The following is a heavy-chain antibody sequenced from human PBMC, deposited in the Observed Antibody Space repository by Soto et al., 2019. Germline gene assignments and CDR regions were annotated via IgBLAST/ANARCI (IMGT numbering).Heavy chain of an antibody. CDR2: ISYDGSNK. Sequence: SLILSCAASGFPFSSYGMHWVRQAPGKGLEWVAVISYDGSNKYYADSVKGRFTISRDNSKNTLYLQMNSLRAEDTAVYYCAKGLEDSSGWPKIDYWGQGTLVTVSA. CDR1: GFPFSSYG. J-gene: IGHJ4*02. V-gene: IGHV3-30*18. CDR3: AKGLEDSSGWPKIDY. D-gene: IGHD6-19*01.